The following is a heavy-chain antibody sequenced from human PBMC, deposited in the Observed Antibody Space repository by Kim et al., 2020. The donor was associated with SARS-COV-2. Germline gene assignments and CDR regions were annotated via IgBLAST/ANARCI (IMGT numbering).Heavy chain of an antibody. CDR1: GASISCGDYS. CDR2: IYYSGTT. J-gene: IGHJ4*02. Sequence: SETLSLTCTVTGASISCGDYSWTWIRQPPGKGLEWIGYIYYSGTTNYHPSLRSRVTLSLDSSKNQFSLKVRSVTAADTAVYSCAGDDYGGYFDSWGQGSPVTVSP. CDR3: AGDDYGGYFDS. D-gene: IGHD4-17*01. V-gene: IGHV4-30-4*01.